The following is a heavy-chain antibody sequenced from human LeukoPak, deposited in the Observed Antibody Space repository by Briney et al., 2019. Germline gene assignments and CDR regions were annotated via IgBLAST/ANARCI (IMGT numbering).Heavy chain of an antibody. J-gene: IGHJ6*02. CDR3: ARHAKYCSSTSCAVGYYYGMDV. D-gene: IGHD2-2*01. V-gene: IGHV4-39*01. CDR1: AGSISSSSYY. CDR2: IYYSGST. Sequence: SETLSLTCTVSAGSISSSSYYWGWIRQPPGKGLEWIGSIYYSGSTYYNPSLKSRVTISVDTSKNEFSLKLSSVTAADTAVYYCARHAKYCSSTSCAVGYYYGMDVWGQGTTVTVSS.